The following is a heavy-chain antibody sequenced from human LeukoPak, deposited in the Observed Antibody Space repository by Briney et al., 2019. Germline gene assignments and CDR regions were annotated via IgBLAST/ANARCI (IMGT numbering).Heavy chain of an antibody. Sequence: PSETLSLTCAVYGGSFSGYYWTWIRQSPEKGLEWIGEINHSGSTNYNPSLKSRVTISVDTSKNQFSLKLSSVTAADTAVYYCARVLDYYDSSGYQSFFDYWGQGTLVTVSS. D-gene: IGHD3-22*01. CDR1: GGSFSGYY. V-gene: IGHV4-34*01. CDR2: INHSGST. CDR3: ARVLDYYDSSGYQSFFDY. J-gene: IGHJ4*02.